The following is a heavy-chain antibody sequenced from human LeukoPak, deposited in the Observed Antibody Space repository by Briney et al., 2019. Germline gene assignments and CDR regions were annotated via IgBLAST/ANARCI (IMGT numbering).Heavy chain of an antibody. CDR3: ARKAGGSYYMDV. D-gene: IGHD1-26*01. Sequence: GGSLRLSCAASGFTFSSYWMHWVRQAPGKGLVWVSRINSDGSSTSYADSVKGRSTISRDNAKNTLYLQMNSLRAEDTAVYYCARKAGGSYYMDVWGKGTTVTVSS. V-gene: IGHV3-74*01. CDR2: INSDGSST. CDR1: GFTFSSYW. J-gene: IGHJ6*03.